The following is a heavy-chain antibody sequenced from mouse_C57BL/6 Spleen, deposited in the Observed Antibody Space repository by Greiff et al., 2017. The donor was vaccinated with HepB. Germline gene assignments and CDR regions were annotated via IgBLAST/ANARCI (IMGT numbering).Heavy chain of an antibody. CDR1: GYTFTSYW. D-gene: IGHD4-1*01. CDR3: ATALTGSAY. V-gene: IGHV1-72*01. CDR2: IDPNSGGT. J-gene: IGHJ3*01. Sequence: QQSCKASGYTFTSYWMHWVKQRPGRGLEWIGRIDPNSGGTKYNEKFKSKATLTVDKPSSTAYMQLSSLTSEDSAVYYCATALTGSAYWGQGTLVTVSA.